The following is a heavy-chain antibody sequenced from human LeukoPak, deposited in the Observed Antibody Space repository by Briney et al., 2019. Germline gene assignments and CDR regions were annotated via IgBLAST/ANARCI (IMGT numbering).Heavy chain of an antibody. Sequence: ASVKVSCKASGYTFTSYDINWVRQATGQGLEWMGWINPNSGGTNYAQKFQGRVTMTRDTSISTAYMELSRLRSDDTAVYYCARRSLEMATITDWGQGTLVTVSS. D-gene: IGHD5-24*01. J-gene: IGHJ4*02. CDR2: INPNSGGT. V-gene: IGHV1-2*02. CDR1: GYTFTSYD. CDR3: ARRSLEMATITD.